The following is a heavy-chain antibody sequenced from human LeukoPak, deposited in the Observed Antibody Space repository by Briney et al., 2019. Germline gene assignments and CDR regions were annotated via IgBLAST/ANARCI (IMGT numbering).Heavy chain of an antibody. D-gene: IGHD6-19*01. J-gene: IGHJ6*03. CDR2: INPNSGGT. V-gene: IGHV1-2*02. CDR3: ARGIRYSSGWYYYYYYMDV. CDR1: GYTFTGYY. Sequence: GASVKVSCKASGYTFTGYYMHWVRQAPGQGHEWMGWINPNSGGTNYAQKFQGRVTMTRDTSISTAYMELSRLRSDDTAVYYCARGIRYSSGWYYYYYYMDVWGKGTTVTVSS.